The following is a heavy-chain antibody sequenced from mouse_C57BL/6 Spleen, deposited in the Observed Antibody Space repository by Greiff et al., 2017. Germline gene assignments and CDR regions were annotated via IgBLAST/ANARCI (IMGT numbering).Heavy chain of an antibody. J-gene: IGHJ2*01. V-gene: IGHV1-69*01. D-gene: IGHD1-1*01. Sequence: VQLQQPGAELVMPGASVKLSCKASGYTFTSYWMHWVKQRPGQGLEWIGEIDPSDSYTNYNQKFKGKSTLTVDKSSSTAYMQLSSLTSEDSAVYYCARSGGSSYYFDYGGKGTTLTVSS. CDR2: IDPSDSYT. CDR1: GYTFTSYW. CDR3: ARSGGSSYYFDY.